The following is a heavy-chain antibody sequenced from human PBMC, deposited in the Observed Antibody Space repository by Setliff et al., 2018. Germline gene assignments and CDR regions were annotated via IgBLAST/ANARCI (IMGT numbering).Heavy chain of an antibody. J-gene: IGHJ5*01. CDR2: IWSDGINK. CDR1: GFTFSTHA. Sequence: GGSLRLSCGASGFTFSTHAMHWVRQAPGKGLEWVAMIWSDGINKFYGGPVKGRFIVSRDNSKNTVFLQMNDLRVEDTAVYYCVTDPPNSGWSFDCWGQGTPVTV. CDR3: VTDPPNSGWSFDC. V-gene: IGHV3-33*03. D-gene: IGHD6-19*01.